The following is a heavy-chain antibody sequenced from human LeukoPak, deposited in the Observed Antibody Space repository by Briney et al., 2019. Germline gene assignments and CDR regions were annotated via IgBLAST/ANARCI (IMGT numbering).Heavy chain of an antibody. CDR1: GGSISSSSYY. J-gene: IGHJ4*02. CDR2: IYCSGST. CDR3: AREGGIAAAGRVTDY. V-gene: IGHV4-39*01. D-gene: IGHD6-13*01. Sequence: SETLSLTCTVSGGSISSSSYYWGWIRQPPGKGLEWIGSIYCSGSTYYNPSLKSRVTISVDTSKNQFSLKLSSVTAADTAVYYCAREGGIAAAGRVTDYWGQGTLVTVSS.